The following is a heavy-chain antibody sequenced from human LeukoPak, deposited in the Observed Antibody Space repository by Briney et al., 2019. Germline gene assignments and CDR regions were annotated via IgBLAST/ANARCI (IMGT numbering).Heavy chain of an antibody. J-gene: IGHJ4*02. CDR1: GFTFSSSA. D-gene: IGHD6-19*01. Sequence: GGSLRLSCAASGFTFSSSAMSWVRQAPGKGLEWVAVISYDGSNKYYADSVKGRFTISRDNSKNTLYLQMNSLRAEDTAVYYCAREKKLAGLYYFDYWGQGTLVTVSS. V-gene: IGHV3-30-3*01. CDR2: ISYDGSNK. CDR3: AREKKLAGLYYFDY.